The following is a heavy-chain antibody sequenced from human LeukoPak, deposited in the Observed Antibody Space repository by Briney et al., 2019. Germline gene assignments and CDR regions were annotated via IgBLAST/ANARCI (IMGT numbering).Heavy chain of an antibody. Sequence: GGSLRLSCAAFGFTFNGYAMSWVRQAPGKGLEWVSAVVGGGGTTFYADSVKGRFTISRGNSKNTVYLQMDSLRVEDTAVYYCGKTTTGYSSGRYPGWPVDYWGQGTLVTVSS. V-gene: IGHV3-23*01. CDR2: VVGGGGTT. CDR1: GFTFNGYA. D-gene: IGHD6-19*01. J-gene: IGHJ4*02. CDR3: GKTTTGYSSGRYPGWPVDY.